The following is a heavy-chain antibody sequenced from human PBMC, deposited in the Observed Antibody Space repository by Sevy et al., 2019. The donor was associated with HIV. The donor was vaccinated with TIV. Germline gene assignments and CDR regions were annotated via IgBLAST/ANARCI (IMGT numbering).Heavy chain of an antibody. CDR1: GFTFNMYW. Sequence: GGSLRLSCAASGFTFNMYWMTWVRQAPGKGLEWVANIKEDGSERNYLDSVKGRFTTSRDNANESLYLQINSLRAEDTAVYYCARHCSGGSCYSLLPHYYYGMDVWGQGTTVTVSS. CDR2: IKEDGSER. J-gene: IGHJ6*02. V-gene: IGHV3-7*01. CDR3: ARHCSGGSCYSLLPHYYYGMDV. D-gene: IGHD2-15*01.